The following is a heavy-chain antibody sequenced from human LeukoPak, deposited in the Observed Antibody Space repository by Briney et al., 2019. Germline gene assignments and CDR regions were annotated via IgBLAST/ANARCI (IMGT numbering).Heavy chain of an antibody. J-gene: IGHJ4*02. V-gene: IGHV3-20*04. CDR2: INWNGGST. CDR1: GFTFDDYG. Sequence: GGSLRLSCAASGFTFDDYGMSWVRQAPGKGLEWVSGINWNGGSTGYADSVKGRFTISRDNAKNSLYLQMNSLRAEDTALYYCARVEHHSGYDCANYFVYLGQRTMVTVSS. D-gene: IGHD5-12*01. CDR3: ARVEHHSGYDCANYFVY.